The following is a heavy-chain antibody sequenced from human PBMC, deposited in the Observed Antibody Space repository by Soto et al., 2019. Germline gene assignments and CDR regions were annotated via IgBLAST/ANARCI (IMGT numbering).Heavy chain of an antibody. CDR3: ARLGRGTSWPPGAFDI. J-gene: IGHJ3*02. CDR1: GGSISSSSYY. Sequence: QLQLQESGPGLVKPSETLSLTCTVSGGSISSSSYYWGWIRQPPGKGLEWIGSIYYSGSTYYNPSLKSRVTISVDTSKNQFSLKLSSVTAADTAVYYCARLGRGTSWPPGAFDIWGQGTMVTVSS. D-gene: IGHD2-2*01. CDR2: IYYSGST. V-gene: IGHV4-39*01.